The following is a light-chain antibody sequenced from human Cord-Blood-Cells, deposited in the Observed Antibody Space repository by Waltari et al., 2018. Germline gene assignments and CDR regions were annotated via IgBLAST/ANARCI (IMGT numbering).Light chain of an antibody. CDR1: SSDVGSYIL. J-gene: IGLJ2*01. Sequence: QSALTQPASVSGSPGPSITISCTGTSSDVGSYILVSWYQQHPGKAPKLMIYEGSKRPSGVSNRFSGSKSGNTASLTISGLQAEDEADYYCCSYAGSSTFVVFGGGTKLTVL. CDR3: CSYAGSSTFVV. V-gene: IGLV2-23*03. CDR2: EGS.